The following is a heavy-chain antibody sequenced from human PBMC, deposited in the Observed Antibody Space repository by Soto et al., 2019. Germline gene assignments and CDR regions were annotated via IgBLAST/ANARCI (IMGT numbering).Heavy chain of an antibody. Sequence: DVQLVETGGSVVWPGGSLRLSCAASGFIFDRYGMSWVRQGPGKGLEWVAGIHGDGGETAYEDSVRGRFTISRDNAKNSLSLQMNSLRAEDTAFYYCARRGGPHGDYVDSWGQGTLVTVTS. D-gene: IGHD4-17*01. CDR1: GFIFDRYG. CDR3: ARRGGPHGDYVDS. V-gene: IGHV3-20*04. CDR2: IHGDGGET. J-gene: IGHJ4*02.